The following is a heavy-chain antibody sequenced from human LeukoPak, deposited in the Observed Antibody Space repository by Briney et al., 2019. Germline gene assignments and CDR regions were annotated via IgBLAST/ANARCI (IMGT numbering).Heavy chain of an antibody. Sequence: GGSLRLSCSFSGFIATSNYMAWVRQSPGKGLQWISFIYGGGNTLYADSVRDRFSISRDNSKSTLYLQMRSLGVEDPAVYNCGTCGRSGMAFDFWGQGTLVTVSS. CDR3: GTCGRSGMAFDF. CDR1: GFIATSNY. CDR2: IYGGGNT. D-gene: IGHD2-21*01. J-gene: IGHJ4*02. V-gene: IGHV3-53*01.